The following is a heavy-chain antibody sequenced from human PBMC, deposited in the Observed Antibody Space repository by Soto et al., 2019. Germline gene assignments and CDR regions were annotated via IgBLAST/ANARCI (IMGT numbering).Heavy chain of an antibody. V-gene: IGHV4-39*07. CDR3: ARVAPTVTKENWFDP. J-gene: IGHJ5*02. CDR2: IYYNGNT. CDR1: GGSFTSTNYF. D-gene: IGHD4-17*01. Sequence: SETLSLTCTVSGGSFTSTNYFWGWIRQPPGKGLEWIGFIYYNGNTFYSPSLKSRVTISVDTSKSQFSLKLSSVTAADTAMYYCARVAPTVTKENWFDPWGQGTLVTVSS.